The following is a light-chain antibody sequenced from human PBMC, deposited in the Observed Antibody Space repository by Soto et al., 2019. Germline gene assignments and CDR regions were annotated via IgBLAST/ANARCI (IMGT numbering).Light chain of an antibody. Sequence: QSALTQPASVSGSPGQSITLSCTGTSSDVGDYNYVSWYQHHPGKAPKLIIYEVNNRPSGVSNRFSGSKSGSTASLTISGLQAEDEADYYCSSYTSISTYVFGTGTKVTVL. J-gene: IGLJ1*01. V-gene: IGLV2-14*01. CDR1: SSDVGDYNY. CDR3: SSYTSISTYV. CDR2: EVN.